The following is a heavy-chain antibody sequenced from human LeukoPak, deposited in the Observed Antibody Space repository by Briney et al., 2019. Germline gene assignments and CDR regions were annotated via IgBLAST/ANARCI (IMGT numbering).Heavy chain of an antibody. V-gene: IGHV4-34*01. D-gene: IGHD2-2*01. CDR3: ARGNMLDY. Sequence: SETLSLTCAVYGGSFSGYYCSWIRQPPGKGLEWIGEINHSGSTNYNPSLKSRVTISVDTSKNQFSLKLSSVTAADTAVYYCARGNMLDYWGQGTLVTVSS. CDR2: INHSGST. J-gene: IGHJ4*02. CDR1: GGSFSGYY.